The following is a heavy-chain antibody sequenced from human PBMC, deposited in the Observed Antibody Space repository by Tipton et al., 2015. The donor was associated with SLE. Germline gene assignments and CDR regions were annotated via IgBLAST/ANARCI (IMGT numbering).Heavy chain of an antibody. CDR1: GGSISSHY. Sequence: TLSLTCTVSGGSISSHYWSWIRQPPGKGLEWIGYIYTSGSTNYNPSLKSRVTISVDTSKNQFSLKLSSVTAADTAVYYCARAGGYRYRFDYWGQGTLVTVSS. CDR3: ARAGGYRYRFDY. J-gene: IGHJ4*02. CDR2: IYTSGST. V-gene: IGHV4-4*08. D-gene: IGHD5-18*01.